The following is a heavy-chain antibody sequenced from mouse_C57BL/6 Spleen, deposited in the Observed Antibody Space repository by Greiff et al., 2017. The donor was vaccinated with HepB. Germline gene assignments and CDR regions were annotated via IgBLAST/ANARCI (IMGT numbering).Heavy chain of an antibody. D-gene: IGHD1-1*01. CDR2: IYPGDGDN. V-gene: IGHV1-82*01. CDR1: GYAFSSSW. J-gene: IGHJ2*01. CDR3: ARDTTEDLDY. Sequence: QVQLKESGPELVKPGASVKISCKASGYAFSSSWMNWVKQRRGKGLEWIGRIYPGDGDNNYNGKFKGKATLTADKSSSTAYMQLSSLTSEDSAVYFCARDTTEDLDYWGQGTTLTVSS.